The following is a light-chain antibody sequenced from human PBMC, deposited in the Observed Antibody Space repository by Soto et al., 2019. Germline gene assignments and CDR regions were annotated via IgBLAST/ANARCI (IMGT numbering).Light chain of an antibody. CDR1: SSNIGSNS. CDR3: AAWDDSLSGVV. V-gene: IGLV1-47*01. Sequence: QSVLTQPPSASGTPGQRVTISCSGSSSNIGSNSVHWYQQLPGTAPKLLIYSNSQRPSGVPERISGSKSGTSASLAISGLLSEDEADYYCAAWDDSLSGVVFGGGTKLTVL. CDR2: SNS. J-gene: IGLJ2*01.